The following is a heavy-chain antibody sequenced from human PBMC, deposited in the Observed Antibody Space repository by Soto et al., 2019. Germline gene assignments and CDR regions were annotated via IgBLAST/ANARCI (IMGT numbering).Heavy chain of an antibody. V-gene: IGHV4-59*08. Sequence: QVQLQESGPGLVKPSETLSLSCTVSGGSISSYYWSWFRQSPGKRMEWIGYVHHSWGSSYNPSLHVRVAISVDTTKSQFSLKVTSVTATDTAVYFCAGQGFGPRHGLVDVWGQRTTVTVSS. CDR1: GGSISSYY. D-gene: IGHD3-10*01. J-gene: IGHJ6*02. CDR2: VHHSWGS. CDR3: AGQGFGPRHGLVDV.